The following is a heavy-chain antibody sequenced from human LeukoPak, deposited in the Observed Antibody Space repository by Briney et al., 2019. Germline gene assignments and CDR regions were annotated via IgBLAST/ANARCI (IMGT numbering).Heavy chain of an antibody. V-gene: IGHV3-48*01. D-gene: IGHD4-17*01. J-gene: IGHJ6*03. CDR3: ARTVSSTTVTTDYFYYMDV. CDR1: GFSFSSYG. CDR2: ISSSSSTI. Sequence: GGSLRLSCAASGFSFSSYGMNWVRQAPGKGLEWVSYISSSSSTIYYADSVKGRFTISRDNAKNSLYLQMNSLRAEDTAVYYCARTVSSTTVTTDYFYYMDVWGKGTTVTVSS.